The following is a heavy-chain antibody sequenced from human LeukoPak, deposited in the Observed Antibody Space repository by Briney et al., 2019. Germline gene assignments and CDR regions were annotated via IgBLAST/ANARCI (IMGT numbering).Heavy chain of an antibody. CDR3: ASLVVVPAAMVSYFDY. J-gene: IGHJ4*02. CDR1: GGSISSGSYY. D-gene: IGHD2-2*01. CDR2: IYTSGST. V-gene: IGHV4-61*02. Sequence: KPSETLSLTCTVSGGSISSGSYYWSWTRQPAGKGLEWIGRIYTSGSTNYNPSLKSRVTISVDTSKNQFSLKLSSVTAADTAVYYCASLVVVPAAMVSYFDYWGQGTLVTVSS.